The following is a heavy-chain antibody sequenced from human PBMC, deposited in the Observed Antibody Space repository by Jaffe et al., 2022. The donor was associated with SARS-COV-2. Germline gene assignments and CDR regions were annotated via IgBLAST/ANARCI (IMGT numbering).Heavy chain of an antibody. D-gene: IGHD6-19*01. CDR1: GFTFSSYA. CDR3: ANQYSSGWSFYYFDY. V-gene: IGHV3-23*01. Sequence: EVQLLESGGGLVQPGESLRLSCAASGFTFSSYAMTWVRQAPGKGLEWVSSISGSGGTTFYADSVRGRFAISRDNSKNTLYLQMNSLRAEDTAVYYCANQYSSGWSFYYFDYWGQGTLVTVSS. J-gene: IGHJ4*02. CDR2: ISGSGGTT.